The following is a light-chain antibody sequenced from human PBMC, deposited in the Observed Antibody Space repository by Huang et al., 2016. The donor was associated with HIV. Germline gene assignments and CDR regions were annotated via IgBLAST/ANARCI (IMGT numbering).Light chain of an antibody. J-gene: IGKJ2*01. CDR1: QSISSN. CDR3: QQYNDWPPYT. V-gene: IGKV3-15*01. CDR2: GAA. Sequence: EIVMTQSPATLSVSPGERATLSCRASQSISSNLAWYQQTPGQVSRVLIYGAATRAAGSPARCIGSGSGTKCTLSISSLQSEDFAVYYCQQYNDWPPYTFGQGTRLEIK.